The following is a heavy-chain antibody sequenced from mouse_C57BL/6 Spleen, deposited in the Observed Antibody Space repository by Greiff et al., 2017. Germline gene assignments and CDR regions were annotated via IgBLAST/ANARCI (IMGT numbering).Heavy chain of an antibody. CDR1: GYTFTSYW. CDR2: IDPSDSYT. Sequence: VQLQQPGAELVMPGASVKLSCKASGYTFTSYWMHWVKQRPGQGLEWIGEIDPSDSYTNYNQKFKGKSTLTVDKSSSTAYMQLSSLTSEDSAVYYCARGMYYYGSSLFDYWGQGTTLTVSS. J-gene: IGHJ2*01. CDR3: ARGMYYYGSSLFDY. D-gene: IGHD1-1*01. V-gene: IGHV1-69*01.